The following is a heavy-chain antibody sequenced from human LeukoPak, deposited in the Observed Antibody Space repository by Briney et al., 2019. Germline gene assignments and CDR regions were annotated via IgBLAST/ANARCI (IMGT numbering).Heavy chain of an antibody. V-gene: IGHV3-7*01. CDR2: IKDDGTQT. CDR3: ARHRYFYFDL. CDR1: GFTFSLHY. J-gene: IGHJ4*02. D-gene: IGHD3-9*01. Sequence: GGSLRLSCAASGFTFSLHYMVWVRQTPEKGLEWVANIKDDGTQTFYMDSVKGRFTISRDNAKNSVYLQMNRLRAEDTAVYYCARHRYFYFDLWGQGNLVSVSS.